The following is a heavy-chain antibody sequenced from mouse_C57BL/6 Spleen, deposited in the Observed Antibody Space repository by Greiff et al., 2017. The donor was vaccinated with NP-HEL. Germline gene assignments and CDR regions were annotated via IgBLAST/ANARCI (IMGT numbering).Heavy chain of an antibody. CDR1: GYAFSSYW. CDR2: IYPGDGDT. J-gene: IGHJ1*03. Sequence: QVQLQQSGAELVKPGASVKISCKASGYAFSSYWMNWVKQRPGKGLEWIGQIYPGDGDTNYNGKFKGKATLTADKSSSTAYMQLSSLTSEDSAVYFCARDYGSSWDWYFDVWGTGTTVTVSS. D-gene: IGHD1-1*01. V-gene: IGHV1-80*01. CDR3: ARDYGSSWDWYFDV.